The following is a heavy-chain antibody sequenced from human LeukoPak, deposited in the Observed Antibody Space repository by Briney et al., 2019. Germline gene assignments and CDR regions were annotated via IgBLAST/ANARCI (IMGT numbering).Heavy chain of an antibody. J-gene: IGHJ4*02. D-gene: IGHD2-15*01. CDR3: ARGFCSGGSCYLFDS. Sequence: SETLSLTCTVSGDFLSSGAYYWGWIRQSPGKGLAWIGSIYYSGSTFYNASFESRVTMSVDTSKNQFSLKLSSVTAADTAVYYCARGFCSGGSCYLFDSWGQGTLVTVSS. V-gene: IGHV4-39*01. CDR1: GDFLSSGAYY. CDR2: IYYSGST.